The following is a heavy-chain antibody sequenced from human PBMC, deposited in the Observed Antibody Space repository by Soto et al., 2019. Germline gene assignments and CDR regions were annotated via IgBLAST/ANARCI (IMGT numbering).Heavy chain of an antibody. CDR3: AKFFGAGTTTRNWYFDL. D-gene: IGHD1-7*01. CDR1: GFTFSSYA. J-gene: IGHJ2*01. V-gene: IGHV3-23*01. CDR2: ISGSGGST. Sequence: EVQLLESGGGLVQPGGSLRLSCAASGFTFSSYAMSWVRQAPGKGLEWVSAISGSGGSTYYADSVKGRFTISRDNSKNTLYLQMHSLRAEDTAVYYCAKFFGAGTTTRNWYFDLWGRGPLVTVSS.